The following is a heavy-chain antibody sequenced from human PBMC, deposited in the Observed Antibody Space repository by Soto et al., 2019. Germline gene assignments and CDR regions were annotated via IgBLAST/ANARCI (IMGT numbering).Heavy chain of an antibody. CDR3: ARAAFGELFSYFDY. Sequence: PGGSVRLSCAASGFTFSSYAMSWVRQAPGKGLEWVSAISGSGGSTYYADSVKGRFTISRDNSKNTLYLQMNSLRAEDTAVYYCARAAFGELFSYFDYWGQGTLVTVSS. CDR2: ISGSGGST. D-gene: IGHD3-10*01. V-gene: IGHV3-23*01. J-gene: IGHJ4*02. CDR1: GFTFSSYA.